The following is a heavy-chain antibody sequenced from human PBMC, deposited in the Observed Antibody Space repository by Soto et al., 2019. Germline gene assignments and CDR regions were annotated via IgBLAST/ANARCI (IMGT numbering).Heavy chain of an antibody. V-gene: IGHV1-69*08. J-gene: IGHJ3*02. CDR1: GGTFSSYT. Sequence: QVQLVQSGAEVKKPGSSVKVSCKASGGTFSSYTISWVRQAPGQGLEWMGRIIPILGIANYAQKFQGRATITADKSTSTAYMELSSLRSEDTAVYYCAREAATVEAFDIWGQGTMVTVSS. D-gene: IGHD6-25*01. CDR3: AREAATVEAFDI. CDR2: IIPILGIA.